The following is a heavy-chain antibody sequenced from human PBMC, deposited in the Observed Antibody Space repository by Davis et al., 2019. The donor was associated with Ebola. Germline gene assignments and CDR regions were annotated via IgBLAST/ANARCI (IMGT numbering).Heavy chain of an antibody. J-gene: IGHJ4*02. CDR3: ARDTWYSGDDNGGD. V-gene: IGHV1-18*04. Sequence: ASVKVSCKASGYTFSNYGITWVRQAPGQGLEWMGWINPHNGNTNYAQNVQGRVTMTTDTSTTTAYMEVGSLRSDDTAVYYCARDTWYSGDDNGGDWGQGTLVTVSS. CDR1: GYTFSNYG. CDR2: INPHNGNT. D-gene: IGHD1-26*01.